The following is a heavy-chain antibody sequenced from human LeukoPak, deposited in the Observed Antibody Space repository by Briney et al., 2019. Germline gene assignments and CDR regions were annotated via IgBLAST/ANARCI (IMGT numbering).Heavy chain of an antibody. CDR2: INHSGST. V-gene: IGHV4-34*01. J-gene: IGHJ4*02. CDR1: GGSFSGYY. Sequence: PSETLSLTCAVYGGSFSGYYWSWIRQPPGKGLEWIGEINHSGSTNYNPSLKSRVTISVDTSKNQFSLKLSSVTAADTAVYYCARGLGLGAAVHFDYWGQGTLVTVSS. D-gene: IGHD6-13*01. CDR3: ARGLGLGAAVHFDY.